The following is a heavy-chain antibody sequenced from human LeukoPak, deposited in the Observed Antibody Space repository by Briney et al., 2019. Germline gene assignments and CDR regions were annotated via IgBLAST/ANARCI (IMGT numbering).Heavy chain of an antibody. Sequence: GGSLRLSCAASGFTFSSYAMSWVRQAPGKGLEWVSAISGSGGSTYYADSVKGRFTISRDNSKNTLYLQMNSLRAEDTAVYYCAKDRGGSSSWSHHYYFDYWGQGTLVTVSS. CDR2: ISGSGGST. D-gene: IGHD6-13*01. J-gene: IGHJ4*02. CDR3: AKDRGGSSSWSHHYYFDY. V-gene: IGHV3-23*01. CDR1: GFTFSSYA.